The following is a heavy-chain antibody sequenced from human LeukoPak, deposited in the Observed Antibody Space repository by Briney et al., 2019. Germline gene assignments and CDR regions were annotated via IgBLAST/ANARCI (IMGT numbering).Heavy chain of an antibody. CDR2: IYYSGST. D-gene: IGHD3-10*01. CDR1: GGSLSSYY. V-gene: IGHV4-59*01. J-gene: IGHJ5*02. CDR3: ARDTMVRGVINANWFDP. Sequence: SETLSLTCTVSGGSLSSYYWSWLRQPPGKGLEWIGYIYYSGSTNYNPSLKSRVTISVDTSKNQFSLKLSSVTAADTAVYYCARDTMVRGVINANWFDPWGQGTLVTVSS.